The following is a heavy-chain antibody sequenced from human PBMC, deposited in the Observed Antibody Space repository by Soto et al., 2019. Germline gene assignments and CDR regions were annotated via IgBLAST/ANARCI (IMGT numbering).Heavy chain of an antibody. CDR1: GGSISSGGYS. V-gene: IGHV4-30-2*01. Sequence: SETLSLTCAVSGGSISSGGYSWSWIRQPPGKGLEWIGYIYHSGSTYYNPSLKSRVTISVDRSKNQFSLKLSSVTAADTAVYYCARGPHYGDYNLDYWGQGTLVTVSS. CDR2: IYHSGST. CDR3: ARGPHYGDYNLDY. D-gene: IGHD4-17*01. J-gene: IGHJ4*02.